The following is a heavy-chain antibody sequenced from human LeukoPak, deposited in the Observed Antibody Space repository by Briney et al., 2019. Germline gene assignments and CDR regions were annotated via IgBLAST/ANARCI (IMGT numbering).Heavy chain of an antibody. CDR1: GYSFTSYW. CDR2: IYPGDSDT. J-gene: IGHJ6*02. D-gene: IGHD3-10*01. V-gene: IGHV5-51*01. Sequence: GESLKISCKGSGYSFTSYWIGWVRQMPGKGLEWMGIIYPGDSDTRYSPSFQGQVTISADKSISTAYLQWSSLKASDTAMYYCARPRLGYGSGSYTQDYYYYGMDVWGQGTTVTVSS. CDR3: ARPRLGYGSGSYTQDYYYYGMDV.